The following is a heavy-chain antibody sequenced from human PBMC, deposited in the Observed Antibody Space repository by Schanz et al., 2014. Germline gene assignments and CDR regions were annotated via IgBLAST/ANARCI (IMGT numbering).Heavy chain of an antibody. J-gene: IGHJ4*02. Sequence: EVQLVESGGYLVQPGGSLRLSCEASEFTFSSYAMNWVRQAPGKGLEWVSSISGRSSHIYYADSVKGRFSISRDNAKNSLYLQLNSLRAEDTAVYYCARGIDVSDFWSGSPPKGGANDYWGQGTLVTVSS. CDR1: EFTFSSYA. CDR2: ISGRSSHI. D-gene: IGHD3-3*01. V-gene: IGHV3-21*06. CDR3: ARGIDVSDFWSGSPPKGGANDY.